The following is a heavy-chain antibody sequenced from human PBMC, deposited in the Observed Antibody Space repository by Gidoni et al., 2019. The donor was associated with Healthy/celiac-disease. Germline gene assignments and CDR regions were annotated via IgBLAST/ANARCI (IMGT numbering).Heavy chain of an antibody. CDR1: GGSISSYY. J-gene: IGHJ4*02. V-gene: IGHV4-59*01. CDR2: IYYSGST. CDR3: ARSKEYYYDSSGYYY. Sequence: QVQLQESGPGLVKPSETLSPTCTVSGGSISSYYWSWIRQPPGKGLEWIRYIYYSGSTNYNPSLKSRVTISVDTSKNQFSLKLSSVTAADTAVYYCARSKEYYYDSSGYYYWGQGTLVTVSS. D-gene: IGHD3-22*01.